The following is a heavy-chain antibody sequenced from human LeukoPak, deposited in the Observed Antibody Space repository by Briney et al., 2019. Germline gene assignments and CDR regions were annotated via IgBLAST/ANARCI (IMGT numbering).Heavy chain of an antibody. D-gene: IGHD5-12*01. J-gene: IGHJ4*02. CDR2: IRGSGVET. Sequence: GGSLRLSCAASGFTFNIYGMNWVRQAPGKGLEWVSGIRGSGVETFYADSVKGRFTISRDNSKNTLYLQMNSLRAEDTAVYYCARGPSGYHNTGGQGTLVTVSS. CDR1: GFTFNIYG. CDR3: ARGPSGYHNT. V-gene: IGHV3-23*01.